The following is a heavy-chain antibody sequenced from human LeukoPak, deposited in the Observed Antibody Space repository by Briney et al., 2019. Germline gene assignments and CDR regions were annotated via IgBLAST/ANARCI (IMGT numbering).Heavy chain of an antibody. V-gene: IGHV1-2*02. Sequence: ASVKVSCKASGYTFTGYYMHWVRQAPGQGLEWMGWINPNSGGTNYAQKFQGRVTMTRDTSISTAYMELSRLRSDNTAVYYFARSIAVAGIIWFDPWGQGTLVTVSP. CDR1: GYTFTGYY. CDR3: ARSIAVAGIIWFDP. J-gene: IGHJ5*02. D-gene: IGHD6-19*01. CDR2: INPNSGGT.